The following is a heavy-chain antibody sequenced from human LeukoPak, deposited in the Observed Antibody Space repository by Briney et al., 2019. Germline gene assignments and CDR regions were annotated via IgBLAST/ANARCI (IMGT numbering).Heavy chain of an antibody. V-gene: IGHV1-69*13. D-gene: IGHD3-22*01. CDR1: GGTFSNYA. Sequence: SVKVSCKASGGTFSNYAINWVRQAPGPGLEWMGGIIPIFGTANYAQKFQGRVTITADESTSTVYMELNSLKSGDTAVYYCARGWDYDSGGRPTAYVYWGQGTLVTVSS. J-gene: IGHJ4*02. CDR2: IIPIFGTA. CDR3: ARGWDYDSGGRPTAYVY.